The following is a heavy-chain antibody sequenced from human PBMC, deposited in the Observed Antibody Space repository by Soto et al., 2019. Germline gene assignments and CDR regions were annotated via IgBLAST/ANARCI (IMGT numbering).Heavy chain of an antibody. Sequence: GGSLRLSCAASGFTFSSYGMHWVRQAPGKGLEWVAVIWYDGSNKYYADSVKGRFTISRDNSKNTLYLQMNSLRAEDTAVYYCARGGYYGSGINWFDPWGQGTLVTVSS. CDR1: GFTFSSYG. CDR3: ARGGYYGSGINWFDP. J-gene: IGHJ5*02. CDR2: IWYDGSNK. D-gene: IGHD3-10*01. V-gene: IGHV3-33*01.